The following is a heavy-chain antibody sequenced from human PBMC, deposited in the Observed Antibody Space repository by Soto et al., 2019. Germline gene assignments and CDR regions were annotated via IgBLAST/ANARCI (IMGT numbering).Heavy chain of an antibody. J-gene: IGHJ4*02. Sequence: SLRLSCAASGFPFSSYSMNWVRQAPGKGLEWVSYISSSSSTIYYADSVKGRFTISRDNAKNSLYLQMNSLRAEDTAVYYCAKENGYSSTWFEFDYWGQGTLVTVSS. V-gene: IGHV3-48*01. CDR1: GFPFSSYS. CDR2: ISSSSSTI. D-gene: IGHD6-13*01. CDR3: AKENGYSSTWFEFDY.